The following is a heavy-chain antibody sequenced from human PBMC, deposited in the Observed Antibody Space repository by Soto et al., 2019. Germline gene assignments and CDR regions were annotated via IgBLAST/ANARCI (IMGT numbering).Heavy chain of an antibody. Sequence: GGSLRLSCAASGFTFDAYVMHWVRQAPGRGLEWVALIWYDGSNKYYADSVKGRFTISRDNSKNTLYLQMNSLRAEDTAVYYCARGARDFDYWGQGTLVTVSS. V-gene: IGHV3-33*01. CDR1: GFTFDAYV. CDR3: ARGARDFDY. J-gene: IGHJ4*02. CDR2: IWYDGSNK. D-gene: IGHD3-16*01.